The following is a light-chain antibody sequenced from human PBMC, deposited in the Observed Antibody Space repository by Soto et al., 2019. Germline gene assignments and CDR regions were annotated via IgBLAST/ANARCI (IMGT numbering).Light chain of an antibody. CDR2: AAS. CDR3: QQSYSTPRT. Sequence: DIKMTQSPSSLSASGEDRDTITCRASQSISSYLNWYQQKPGKAPKLLIYAASSLQSGVPSRFSGGGSGTDFTLTISSLQPEDFATYYCQQSYSTPRTFGQGTKVDIK. J-gene: IGKJ1*01. CDR1: QSISSY. V-gene: IGKV1-39*01.